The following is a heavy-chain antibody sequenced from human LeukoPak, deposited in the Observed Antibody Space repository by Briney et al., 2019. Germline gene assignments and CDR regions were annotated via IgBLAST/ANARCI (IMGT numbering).Heavy chain of an antibody. Sequence: GGSLRLSCAASGFTFSSYSMNWVRQAPGKGLEWVSSISSSSSYIYYADSVKGRFTISRDNAKNSLYLQINSLRAEDTVVYYCARDTWRLSIYYGMDVWGQGTTVTVSS. CDR2: ISSSSSYI. CDR3: ARDTWRLSIYYGMDV. D-gene: IGHD3-16*02. J-gene: IGHJ6*02. CDR1: GFTFSSYS. V-gene: IGHV3-21*01.